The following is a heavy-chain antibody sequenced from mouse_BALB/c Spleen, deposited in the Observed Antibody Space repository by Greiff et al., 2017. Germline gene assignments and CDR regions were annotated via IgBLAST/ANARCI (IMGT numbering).Heavy chain of an antibody. V-gene: IGHV1-87*01. Sequence: VQLQESGAELARPGASVKLSCKASGYTFTSYWMQWVKQRPGQGLDWIGAIYPGDGDTRYTQKFKGKATLTADKSSSTAYMQLSSLASEDSAVYYCARSYYGNYGAMDYWGQGTSVTVSS. CDR2: IYPGDGDT. CDR1: GYTFTSYW. D-gene: IGHD2-10*01. CDR3: ARSYYGNYGAMDY. J-gene: IGHJ4*01.